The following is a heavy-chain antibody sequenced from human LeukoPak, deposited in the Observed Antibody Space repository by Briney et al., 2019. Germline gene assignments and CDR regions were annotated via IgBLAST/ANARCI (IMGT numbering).Heavy chain of an antibody. D-gene: IGHD3-10*01. V-gene: IGHV1-2*02. CDR2: INPNTGAT. CDR3: ARGREIHGGSDTKLDDY. CDR1: GYSFTGYY. J-gene: IGHJ4*02. Sequence: ASVKVSCKASGYSFTGYYIHWVRQAPGQGLEWMGWINPNTGATNYAQKFQGRVTMTRDTSVSTAYMELSRLRSDDTAVYSCARGREIHGGSDTKLDDYWGQGTLVTVSS.